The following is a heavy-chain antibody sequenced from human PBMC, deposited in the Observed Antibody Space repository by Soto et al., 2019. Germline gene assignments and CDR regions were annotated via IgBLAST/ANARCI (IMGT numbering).Heavy chain of an antibody. CDR2: ISSSSSTI. V-gene: IGHV3-48*02. CDR1: GFTFSSYS. J-gene: IGHJ3*02. D-gene: IGHD6-19*01. CDR3: ARDPSDSSGWTDAFDI. Sequence: QPGGSLRLSCAASGFTFSSYSMNWVRQAPGKGLEWVSYISSSSSTIYYADSVKGRFTISRDNAKNSLYLQMNSLRDEDTAVYYCARDPSDSSGWTDAFDIWGQGTMVTVSS.